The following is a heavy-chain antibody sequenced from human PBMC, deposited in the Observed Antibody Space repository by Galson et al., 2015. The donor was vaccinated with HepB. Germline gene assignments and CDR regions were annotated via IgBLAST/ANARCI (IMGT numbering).Heavy chain of an antibody. Sequence: SLRLSCAASGFTFSSYAMHWVRQAPGKGLEWVAIISYDGSNKYYADSVKGRFTISRDNSKNTLYLQMNGLRAEDTAVYYCARDPRSRGWIQNAFDIWGQGTMVTVSS. CDR3: ARDPRSRGWIQNAFDI. D-gene: IGHD6-19*01. V-gene: IGHV3-30-3*01. CDR2: ISYDGSNK. J-gene: IGHJ3*02. CDR1: GFTFSSYA.